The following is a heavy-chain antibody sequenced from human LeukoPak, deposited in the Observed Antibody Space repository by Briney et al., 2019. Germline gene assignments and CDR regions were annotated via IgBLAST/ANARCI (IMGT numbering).Heavy chain of an antibody. V-gene: IGHV3-21*01. D-gene: IGHD3-16*02. CDR3: ARAAYVWGSYRLFDY. CDR2: ISSSSSYI. Sequence: GGSLRLSCAASGFTFSSMNWVRQAPGKGLEWVSSISSSSSYIYYADSVKGRFTISRDNAKNSLYLQMNSLRAEDTAVYYCARAAYVWGSYRLFDYWGQGTLVTVSS. J-gene: IGHJ4*02. CDR1: GFTFSS.